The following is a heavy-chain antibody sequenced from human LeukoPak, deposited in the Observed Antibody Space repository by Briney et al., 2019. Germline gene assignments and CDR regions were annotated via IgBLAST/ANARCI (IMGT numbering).Heavy chain of an antibody. D-gene: IGHD6-13*01. J-gene: IGHJ4*02. CDR3: AKDSSTWGNLAGHFDS. CDR2: INHSGST. V-gene: IGHV4-34*01. CDR1: GGSFSGYY. Sequence: SETLSLTCGVYGGSFSGYYWIWIRQPPGKGLEWIGEINHSGSTNYNPSLKSRVTISVDTSKNQFSLKLSSVTAADTAVYYCAKDSSTWGNLAGHFDSWGQGTLVTVSS.